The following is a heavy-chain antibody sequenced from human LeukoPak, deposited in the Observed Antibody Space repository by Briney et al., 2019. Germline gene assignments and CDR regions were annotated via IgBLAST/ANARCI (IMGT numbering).Heavy chain of an antibody. CDR1: GFTFSSYA. V-gene: IGHV3-30-3*01. CDR2: ISYDGSNK. D-gene: IGHD2-2*01. CDR3: ARPYCSSTSCYAGYYYYGMDV. Sequence: GGSLRLSCAASGFTFSSYAMHWVRRAPGKGLEWVAVISYDGSNKYYADSVKGRFTISRDNSKNTLYLQMNSLRAEDTAVYYCARPYCSSTSCYAGYYYYGMDVWGQGTTVTVSS. J-gene: IGHJ6*02.